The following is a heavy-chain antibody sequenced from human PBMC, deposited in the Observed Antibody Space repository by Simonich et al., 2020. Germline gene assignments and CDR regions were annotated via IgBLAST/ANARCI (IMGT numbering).Heavy chain of an antibody. D-gene: IGHD3-22*01. V-gene: IGHV3-23*01. CDR2: ISGSVGST. CDR3: AKDLGERITMIVVVIDAFDI. CDR1: GFTFSSYA. Sequence: GGGLVQPGGSLRLSCAASGFTFSSYAMSWVRQAPGKGLEWVSAISGSVGSTYYADSVKGRFTISRDNYKNTLYLKMNSLRAEDTAVYYCAKDLGERITMIVVVIDAFDIWGQGTMVTVSS. J-gene: IGHJ3*02.